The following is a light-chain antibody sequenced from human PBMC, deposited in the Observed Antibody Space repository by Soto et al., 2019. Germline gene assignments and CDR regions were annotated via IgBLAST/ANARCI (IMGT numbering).Light chain of an antibody. CDR2: DVS. V-gene: IGLV2-14*01. CDR1: SSDVGGYNY. J-gene: IGLJ2*01. CDR3: SSYTSSSTLV. Sequence: QSALTQPASVSGSPGQSITISCTGTSSDVGGYNYVSWYQQHPGKAPKLMIYDVSNRPSGVSNRFSGSKSGNTASLTISGLQAEEEADYYCSSYTSSSTLVFGGETKLTVL.